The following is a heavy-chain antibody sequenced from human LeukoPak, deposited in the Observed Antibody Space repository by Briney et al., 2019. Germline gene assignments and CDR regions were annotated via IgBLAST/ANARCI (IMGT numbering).Heavy chain of an antibody. J-gene: IGHJ6*04. CDR3: ARHSAKGMDV. CDR1: GFSFNSYW. D-gene: IGHD4/OR15-4a*01. CDR2: IYPGDSDT. Sequence: GESLKITCKGSGFSFNSYWITRVRQMPGKGLEWMGIIYPGDSDTRYSPSFQGQVTISVDKSITTAYLQWSSLKASDTAMYYCARHSAKGMDVWGKGTTVTVSS. V-gene: IGHV5-51*01.